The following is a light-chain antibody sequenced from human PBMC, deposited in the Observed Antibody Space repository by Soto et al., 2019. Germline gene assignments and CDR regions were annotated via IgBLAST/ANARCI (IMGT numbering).Light chain of an antibody. CDR3: QQSYSIT. V-gene: IGKV1-39*01. Sequence: DIQMTQSPSSLSASVGDRVTITCRASQSISSYLNWYQQKPGKAPKLLIYAASSLQSGVPSRFSGSGSGTDFTLTISSLQPEDFATCYCQQSYSITFGQGTRLEIK. CDR2: AAS. CDR1: QSISSY. J-gene: IGKJ5*01.